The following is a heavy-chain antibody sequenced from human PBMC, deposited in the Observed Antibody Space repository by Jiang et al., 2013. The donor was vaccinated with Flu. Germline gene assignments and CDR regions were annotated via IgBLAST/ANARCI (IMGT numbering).Heavy chain of an antibody. CDR2: IDWDDDK. D-gene: IGHD5-18*01. Sequence: KPTQTLTLTCTFSGFSLSTSGMCVSWIRQPPGKALEWLARIDWDDDKYYSTSLKTRLTISKDTSKNQVVLTMTNMDPVDTATYYCARLLWLPEYNWFDPWGQGTLVTVSS. V-gene: IGHV2-70*11. CDR3: ARLLWLPEYNWFDP. J-gene: IGHJ5*02. CDR1: GFSLSTSGMC.